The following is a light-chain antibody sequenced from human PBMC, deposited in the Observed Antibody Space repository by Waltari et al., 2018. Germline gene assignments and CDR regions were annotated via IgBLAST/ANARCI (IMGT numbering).Light chain of an antibody. CDR2: GAS. CDR1: QSVSRN. Sequence: EIVMTQSPATLSVSPGERATLSCRASQSVSRNLAWYQQKPGQAPRLLIYGASTRATGIPARFSGSGSGTECTLTISSLQSEDFAVYYGQQYNNWWTFGQGTKVEIK. J-gene: IGKJ1*01. V-gene: IGKV3-15*01. CDR3: QQYNNWWT.